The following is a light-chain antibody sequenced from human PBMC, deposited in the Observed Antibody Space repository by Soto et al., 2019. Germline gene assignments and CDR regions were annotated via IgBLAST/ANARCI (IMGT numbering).Light chain of an antibody. CDR3: QHYDSLPIT. Sequence: EILMTQSSSTLSGSAGERATLSWRASQSVSSNLAWYQQKPVQSPRLLIYGASTRATGLPARFSGSAYGTDFNLTISRLEPEDSAVFYCQHYDSLPITFGQGTRLEIK. V-gene: IGKV3-15*01. CDR2: GAS. CDR1: QSVSSN. J-gene: IGKJ5*01.